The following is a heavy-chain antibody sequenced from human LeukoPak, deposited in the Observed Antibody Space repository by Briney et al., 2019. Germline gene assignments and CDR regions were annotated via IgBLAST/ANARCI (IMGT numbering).Heavy chain of an antibody. CDR2: IYYSGST. Sequence: SETLSLTCTVSGGSITSSSYYWGWIRQPPGKGLEWIGSIYYSGSTYYNPSLKSRVTISVDTSKNQFSLKLSSVTAADTAVHYCARGHCFGGDCYFDYWGPGTLVTVSS. CDR1: GGSITSSSYY. J-gene: IGHJ4*02. CDR3: ARGHCFGGDCYFDY. D-gene: IGHD2-21*02. V-gene: IGHV4-39*01.